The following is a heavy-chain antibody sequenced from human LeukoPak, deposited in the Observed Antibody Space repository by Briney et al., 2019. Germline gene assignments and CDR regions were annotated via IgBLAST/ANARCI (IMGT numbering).Heavy chain of an antibody. D-gene: IGHD3-9*01. CDR2: ITGSGGIT. Sequence: AGGSLRLSCVASGFTFSNYAMNWVRQAPGKGLEWVSAITGSGGITYYADSVKGRFTISRDNSKNTLYLQMNSVRAEDAAVYYCAKWGDYDVLTGYYDPDYWGQGTLVTVSS. J-gene: IGHJ4*02. CDR1: GFTFSNYA. CDR3: AKWGDYDVLTGYYDPDY. V-gene: IGHV3-23*01.